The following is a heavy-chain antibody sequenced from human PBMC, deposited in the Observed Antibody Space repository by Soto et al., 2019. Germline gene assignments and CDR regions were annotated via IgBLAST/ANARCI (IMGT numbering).Heavy chain of an antibody. D-gene: IGHD3-3*01. CDR1: GFTFSSHW. CDR2: INSDGSST. J-gene: IGHJ5*02. CDR3: ARDRDTIFRGCFDP. V-gene: IGHV3-74*03. Sequence: EVQLVESGGGLVQPGGSLRLSCAASGFTFSSHWMYWVRQVPGKGLIWVSRINSDGSSTMYAASVQGRFTISRDNAKSTVYLQMNTLRAEDTAVYYCARDRDTIFRGCFDPWGQGTLVTVSS.